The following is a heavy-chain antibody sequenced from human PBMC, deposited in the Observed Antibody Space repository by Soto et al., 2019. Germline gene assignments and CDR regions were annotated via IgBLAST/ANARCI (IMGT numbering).Heavy chain of an antibody. D-gene: IGHD2-2*01. CDR2: ISDSGST. V-gene: IGHV3-23*01. CDR1: GFTFNNFA. Sequence: EVQLLESGGGLVQPGGSLRLSCEASGFTFNNFAMSWVRQAPGKGLEWVSTISDSGSTYYANSVKGRFTISRDNSKNTLYLQMNSLRAEDTAVYYCAKVWGETRYCTRTSCLYYFDYWGQGTLVTVSS. CDR3: AKVWGETRYCTRTSCLYYFDY. J-gene: IGHJ4*02.